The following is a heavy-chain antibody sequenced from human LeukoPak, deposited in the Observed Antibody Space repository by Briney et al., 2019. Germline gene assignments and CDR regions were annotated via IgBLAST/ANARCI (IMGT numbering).Heavy chain of an antibody. CDR3: AKQLGYCSDGSCYFPY. Sequence: GGSLRLSCAASGLTFSSSAMSRVRQAPGKGLEWVSAISNNGGYTYYADSVQGRFTISRDNSKSTLCLQMNSLRAEDTAVYYCAKQLGYCSDGSCYFPYWGQGTLVTVSS. V-gene: IGHV3-23*01. CDR2: ISNNGGYT. CDR1: GLTFSSSA. J-gene: IGHJ4*02. D-gene: IGHD2-15*01.